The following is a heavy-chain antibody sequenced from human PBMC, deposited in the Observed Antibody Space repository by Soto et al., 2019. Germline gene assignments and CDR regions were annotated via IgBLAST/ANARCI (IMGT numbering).Heavy chain of an antibody. CDR3: AKTSGYPRYFDL. V-gene: IGHV3-23*01. CDR1: GFTFSSYA. D-gene: IGHD3-10*01. Sequence: GSLRLSCAASGFTFSSYAMSWVRQAPGKGLEWVSAISGSGGSTYYADSVKGRFTISRDNSKNTLYLQMNSLRAEDTAVYYCAKTSGYPRYFDLWGRGTLVTVSS. CDR2: ISGSGGST. J-gene: IGHJ2*01.